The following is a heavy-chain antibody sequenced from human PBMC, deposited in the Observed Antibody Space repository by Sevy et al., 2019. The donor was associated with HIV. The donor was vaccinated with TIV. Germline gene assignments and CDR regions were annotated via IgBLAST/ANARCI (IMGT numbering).Heavy chain of an antibody. V-gene: IGHV3-11*01. CDR3: ARGGIAAADPTYYYYYGMDV. J-gene: IGHJ6*02. Sequence: GGSLRLSCAASGFTFSDYYMSWIRQAPGKGLEWVSYISSSDSTIYYADSVKGRFTISRDNAKNSLYLQMNSLRAEDTAVYYCARGGIAAADPTYYYYYGMDVWGQGTTVTVSS. D-gene: IGHD6-13*01. CDR1: GFTFSDYY. CDR2: ISSSDSTI.